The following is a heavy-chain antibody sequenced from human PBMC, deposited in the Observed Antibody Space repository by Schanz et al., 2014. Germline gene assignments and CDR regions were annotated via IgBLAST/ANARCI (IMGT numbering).Heavy chain of an antibody. J-gene: IGHJ4*02. Sequence: EVQLVESGGGLVQPGGSLRLSCAASGFTFSGYSMNWVRQAPGKGLEWVAYISSSSSTIHYADSVKGRFTISRGNAKNSLYLQMDSLRAEDTAVYYCARDLPRTFLFDYWGQGTLVTVSA. CDR2: ISSSSSTI. V-gene: IGHV3-48*01. CDR1: GFTFSGYS. CDR3: ARDLPRTFLFDY.